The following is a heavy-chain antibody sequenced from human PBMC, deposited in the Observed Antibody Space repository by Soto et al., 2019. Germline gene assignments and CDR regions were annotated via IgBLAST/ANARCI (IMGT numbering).Heavy chain of an antibody. CDR1: GYSFTSYW. D-gene: IGHD3-3*01. J-gene: IGHJ6*02. Sequence: GESLKISCTGSGYSFTSYWISWVRQMPGKGLEWMGRIDPSDSYTNYSPSFQGHVTISADKSISTAYLQWSSLKASDTAMYYCARRGGTIRFLEWHYYYYGMDVWGQGTTVTVSS. V-gene: IGHV5-10-1*01. CDR2: IDPSDSYT. CDR3: ARRGGTIRFLEWHYYYYGMDV.